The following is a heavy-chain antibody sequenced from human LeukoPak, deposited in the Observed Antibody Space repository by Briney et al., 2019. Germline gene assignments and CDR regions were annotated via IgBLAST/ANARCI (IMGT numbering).Heavy chain of an antibody. CDR2: IQPDGGVG. J-gene: IGHJ4*02. Sequence: GGSLRLSCAASGFTFGGYWMSWVRLGPGKGLEWVASIQPDGGVGRYVDSVKGRFTISRDNVKSSVSLQMNSLRAEDTAVYYCARLFGGVTTFDYWGQGALVTVSS. CDR3: ARLFGGVTTFDY. CDR1: GFTFGGYW. V-gene: IGHV3-7*01. D-gene: IGHD3-10*01.